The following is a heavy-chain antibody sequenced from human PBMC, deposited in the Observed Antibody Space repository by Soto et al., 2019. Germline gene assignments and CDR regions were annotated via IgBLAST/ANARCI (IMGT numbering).Heavy chain of an antibody. CDR2: ISYDGSNK. CDR1: GFTFSSYD. CDR3: AKGGGDFWSGFDNYGMDV. D-gene: IGHD3-3*01. J-gene: IGHJ6*02. Sequence: QPVGSLRLSCAASGFTFSSYDMHWVRQAPGKGLEWVAVISYDGSNKYYADSVKGRFTISRDNSKNTLYLQMNSLRVEDTAVYYCAKGGGDFWSGFDNYGMDVWGQGTTVTVSS. V-gene: IGHV3-30*18.